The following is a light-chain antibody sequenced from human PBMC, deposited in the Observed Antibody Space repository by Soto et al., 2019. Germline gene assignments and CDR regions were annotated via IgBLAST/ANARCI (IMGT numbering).Light chain of an antibody. CDR2: YPF. V-gene: IGLV7-46*01. Sequence: QAVVTQEPSLTVSPGGTVTLTCGSSTGAVTSGHYPYWFQQKPGQAPKTLIFYPFKPPSWTPARFSGSLLGGKAALPLSGAQPEDEAVYFCLLSYNTVVIFGGGTKLTVL. J-gene: IGLJ2*01. CDR3: LLSYNTVVI. CDR1: TGAVTSGHY.